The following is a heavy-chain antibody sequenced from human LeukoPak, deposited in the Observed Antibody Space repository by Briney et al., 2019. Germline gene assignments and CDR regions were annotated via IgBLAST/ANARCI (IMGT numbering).Heavy chain of an antibody. D-gene: IGHD3-22*01. CDR3: ARGPNYYYDSSGDFDY. J-gene: IGHJ4*02. V-gene: IGHV1-46*01. CDR1: GYTFTSYY. CDR2: INPSGGST. Sequence: ALVKVSCKASGYTFTSYYMHWVRQAPGQGLEWMGIINPSGGSTSYAQKFQGRVTMTRDTSTSTVYMELSSLRSEDTAVYYCARGPNYYYDSSGDFDYWGQGTLVTVSS.